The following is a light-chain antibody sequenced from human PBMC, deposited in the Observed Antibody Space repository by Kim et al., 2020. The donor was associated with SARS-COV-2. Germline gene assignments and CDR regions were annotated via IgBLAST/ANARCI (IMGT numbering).Light chain of an antibody. CDR3: CSYAGSRSYV. CDR2: EVN. Sequence: GQSITISCTGTRNDVGNFKLVSWYQQYPGKAPKLMIYEVNKRPSGVSDRFSGSKSGNTASLTISGLQAEDEADYYCCSYAGSRSYVFGSGTKVTVL. CDR1: RNDVGNFKL. V-gene: IGLV2-23*02. J-gene: IGLJ1*01.